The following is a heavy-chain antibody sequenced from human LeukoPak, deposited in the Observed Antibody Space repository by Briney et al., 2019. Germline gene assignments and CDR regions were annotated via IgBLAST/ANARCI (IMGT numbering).Heavy chain of an antibody. CDR3: AKGAPYSSGWYSDY. J-gene: IGHJ4*02. D-gene: IGHD6-19*01. CDR1: GITFSSYA. Sequence: GASLRLSCAVSGITFSSYAMTWVRQAPGKGLEGVSTLSGSGSSTYYAGSVKGRFTISRDNSKNTLYLQMNSLRAEDTAVYYCAKGAPYSSGWYSDYWGQGTLVTVSS. V-gene: IGHV3-23*01. CDR2: LSGSGSST.